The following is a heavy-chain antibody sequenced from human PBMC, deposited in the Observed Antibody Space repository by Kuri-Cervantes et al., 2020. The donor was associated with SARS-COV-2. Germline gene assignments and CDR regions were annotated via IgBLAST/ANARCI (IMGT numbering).Heavy chain of an antibody. J-gene: IGHJ4*02. D-gene: IGHD2-2*01. CDR3: AREGYCSSVSCFLFDY. V-gene: IGHV4-61*02. CDR1: GGSISSGSYY. CDR2: IYTSGST. Sequence: LRLSCTVSGGSISSGSYYRSWIRQPAGKGLEWIGRIYTSGSTNYNPSLKSRVTMSVDTSNNQFSLKLNSVTAADTAVYYCAREGYCSSVSCFLFDYWGQGMLVTVSS.